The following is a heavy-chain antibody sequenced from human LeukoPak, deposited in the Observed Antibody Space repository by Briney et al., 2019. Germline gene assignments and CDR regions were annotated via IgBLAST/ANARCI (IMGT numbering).Heavy chain of an antibody. CDR1: GFTFSGSS. Sequence: GGSLRLSCTVSGFTFSGSSMHWLRLAPGQGLEWVATISYDGNSEYYRDSVKGRFAVSSVNSKNTLYLQMQSLRHEDTAVYFCARPGDSPFDHWGQGTLVTVSS. J-gene: IGHJ4*02. CDR3: ARPGDSPFDH. V-gene: IGHV3-30*09. CDR2: ISYDGNSE. D-gene: IGHD5-18*01.